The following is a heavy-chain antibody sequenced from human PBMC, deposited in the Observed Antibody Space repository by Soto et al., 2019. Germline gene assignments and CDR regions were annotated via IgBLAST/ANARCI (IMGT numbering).Heavy chain of an antibody. V-gene: IGHV4-30-4*01. J-gene: IGHJ4*02. D-gene: IGHD3-3*01. Sequence: QVQLQESGPGLVKPSQTLSLTCTVSGGSISSGDYYWSWIRQPPGKGLEWIGYIYYSGSTYYNPSLKSRVTISVDTSKNQFSLKLSSVTAADTAVYYCARVRGTIFGVANHFDYWGQGTLVTVSS. CDR2: IYYSGST. CDR3: ARVRGTIFGVANHFDY. CDR1: GGSISSGDYY.